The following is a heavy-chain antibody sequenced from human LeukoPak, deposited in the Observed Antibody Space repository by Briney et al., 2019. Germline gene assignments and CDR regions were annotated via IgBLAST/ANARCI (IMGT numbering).Heavy chain of an antibody. J-gene: IGHJ5*02. CDR2: IYTSGST. CDR3: ARDNYYDSSGYYYVQGWFDP. D-gene: IGHD3-22*01. Sequence: PSETLSLTYTVSGGSISSGSYYWSWIRQPAGKGLEWIGRIYTSGSTNYNPSLKSRVTISVDTSKNQFSLKLSSVTAADTAVYYCARDNYYDSSGYYYVQGWFDPWGQGTLVTVSS. V-gene: IGHV4-61*02. CDR1: GGSISSGSYY.